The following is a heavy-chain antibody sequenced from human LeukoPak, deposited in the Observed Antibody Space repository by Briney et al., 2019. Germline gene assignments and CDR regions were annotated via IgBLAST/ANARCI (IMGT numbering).Heavy chain of an antibody. V-gene: IGHV1-69*13. CDR3: ARTSYGSGSYAKIPDYYYYYYMDV. CDR2: IIPIFGTA. J-gene: IGHJ6*03. CDR1: GGTFSSYA. Sequence: GASVKVSCKASGGTFSSYAISWVRQAPGQGLEWMGGIIPIFGTANYAQKFQGRVTITADESTSTAYMELSSLRSEDTAVYYCARTSYGSGSYAKIPDYYYYYYMDVWGKGTTVTTSS. D-gene: IGHD3-10*01.